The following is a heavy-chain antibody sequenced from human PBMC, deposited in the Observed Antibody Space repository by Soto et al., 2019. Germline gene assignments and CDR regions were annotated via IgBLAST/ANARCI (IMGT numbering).Heavy chain of an antibody. D-gene: IGHD6-13*01. CDR2: ISGSGGST. Sequence: PGGSLRLSCAASGFTFSSYAMSWVRQAPGKGLEWVSAISGSGGSTYYADSVKGRFTISRDNSKNTLYLQMNSLRAEDTAVYYCAKDPGAAGTWNYYYYGMDVWGQGTTVTVSS. J-gene: IGHJ6*02. CDR1: GFTFSSYA. V-gene: IGHV3-23*01. CDR3: AKDPGAAGTWNYYYYGMDV.